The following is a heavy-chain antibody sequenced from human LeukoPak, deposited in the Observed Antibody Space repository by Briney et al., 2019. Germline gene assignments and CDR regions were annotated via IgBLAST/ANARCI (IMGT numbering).Heavy chain of an antibody. V-gene: IGHV4-39*01. J-gene: IGHJ5*02. D-gene: IGHD1-26*01. CDR1: GGSISSSGYY. CDR2: IYYSGST. CDR3: ARHEYSGSYYGLSWFDP. Sequence: PSETLSLTCTVSGGSISSSGYYWGWIRQPPGKGLEWIVSIYYSGSTYYNPSLKSRVTISVDTSKNQLSLKLSSLTAADTAVYYCARHEYSGSYYGLSWFDPWGQGTLVTVSS.